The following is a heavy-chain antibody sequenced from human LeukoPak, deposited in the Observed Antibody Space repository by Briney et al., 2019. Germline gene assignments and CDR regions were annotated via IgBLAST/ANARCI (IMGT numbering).Heavy chain of an antibody. CDR3: AGGGLFGYYYYMDV. CDR1: GFTFSSYG. Sequence: AGGSLRLSCAASGFTFSSYGMHWVRQAPGKGLEWVAVIWYDGSNKYYADSVKGRFTISRDNSKNTLYLQMNSLRAEDTAVYYCAGGGLFGYYYYMDVWGKGTTVTVSS. J-gene: IGHJ6*03. CDR2: IWYDGSNK. D-gene: IGHD3-22*01. V-gene: IGHV3-33*01.